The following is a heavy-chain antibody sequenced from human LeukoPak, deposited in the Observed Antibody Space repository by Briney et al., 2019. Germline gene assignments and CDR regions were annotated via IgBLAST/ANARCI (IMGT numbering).Heavy chain of an antibody. V-gene: IGHV1-8*03. CDR2: MNPNSGNT. CDR1: GYTFTSYA. Sequence: ASVKVSCKASGYTFTSYAMNWVRQAPGQGLEWMGWMNPNSGNTGYAQKFQGRVTITRNTSISTAYMELSSLRSEDTAVYYCARAKLWFGESYYYYYYMDVWGKGTTVTVSS. J-gene: IGHJ6*03. CDR3: ARAKLWFGESYYYYYYMDV. D-gene: IGHD3-10*01.